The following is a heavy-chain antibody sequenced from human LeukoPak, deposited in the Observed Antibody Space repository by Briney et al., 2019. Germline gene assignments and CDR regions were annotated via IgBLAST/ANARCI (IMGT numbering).Heavy chain of an antibody. V-gene: IGHV3-21*01. D-gene: IGHD3-10*01. CDR2: ISSSSYI. J-gene: IGHJ4*02. CDR1: GFTFSSYS. Sequence: GGSLRLSCAASGFTFSSYSMNWVRQAPGKGLEWVSSISSSSYIYYADSVKGRFTISRDNAKNSLYLQMNSLRAEDTAVYYCASYGSGSYFDYWGQGTLVTVSS. CDR3: ASYGSGSYFDY.